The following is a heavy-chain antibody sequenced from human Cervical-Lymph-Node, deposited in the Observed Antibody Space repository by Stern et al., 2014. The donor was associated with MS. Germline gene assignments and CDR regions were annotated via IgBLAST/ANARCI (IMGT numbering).Heavy chain of an antibody. D-gene: IGHD4-17*01. J-gene: IGHJ4*02. V-gene: IGHV5-51*01. CDR1: GYSFTANW. CDR3: ARDYGDYAFDY. CDR2: IYPGDSDT. Sequence: EVQLVESGAEVKKPGESLKISCKGSGYSFTANWIAWVRPMPGKGLEWMAIIYPGDSDTRYIPPFQGQVTISADKSISPAYLQWSSLKASDTAMYYCARDYGDYAFDYWGQGTLVTVSS.